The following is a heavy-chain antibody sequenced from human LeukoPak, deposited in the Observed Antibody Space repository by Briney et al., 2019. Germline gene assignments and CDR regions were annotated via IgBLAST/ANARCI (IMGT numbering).Heavy chain of an antibody. J-gene: IGHJ4*02. CDR2: IITIFGTA. CDR3: ARDNYPIFGVVITLSY. V-gene: IGHV1-69*05. D-gene: IGHD3-3*01. Sequence: SVKVSCKASGGTFSSYAISWVRQAPGQGLEWMGRIITIFGTANYAQKFQVRVTITTDESTSTAYMELSSLRSEDTAVYYCARDNYPIFGVVITLSYWGQGTLVTVSS. CDR1: GGTFSSYA.